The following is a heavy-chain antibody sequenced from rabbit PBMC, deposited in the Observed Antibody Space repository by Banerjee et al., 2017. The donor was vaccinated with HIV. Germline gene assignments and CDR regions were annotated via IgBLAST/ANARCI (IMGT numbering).Heavy chain of an antibody. J-gene: IGHJ4*01. CDR2: IYAGSSGIT. Sequence: QEQLEESGGDLVKPEGSLTLTCTASGFSFSSYYWICWVRQAPGKGLEWIACIYAGSSGITYYATWAKDRFTISKTSSTTVTLQMTSLTAADTATYFCARDLAGVIGWNFNLWGQGTLVTVS. CDR1: GFSFSSYYW. V-gene: IGHV1S45*01. D-gene: IGHD4-1*01. CDR3: ARDLAGVIGWNFNL.